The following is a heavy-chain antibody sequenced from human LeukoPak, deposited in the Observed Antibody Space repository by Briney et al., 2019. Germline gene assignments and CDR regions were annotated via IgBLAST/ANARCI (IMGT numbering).Heavy chain of an antibody. CDR1: GGSFSGNY. CDR3: AGSYPSSTSCYDY. V-gene: IGHV4-34*01. J-gene: IGHJ4*02. CDR2: INHSGST. D-gene: IGHD2-2*01. Sequence: SETLSLTCAVYGGSFSGNYWSWIRQPPGKGLEWIGEINHSGSTNYNPSLKSRVTISVGTSKNQFSLKLSSVTAADTAVYYCAGSYPSSTSCYDYWGQGTLVTVSS.